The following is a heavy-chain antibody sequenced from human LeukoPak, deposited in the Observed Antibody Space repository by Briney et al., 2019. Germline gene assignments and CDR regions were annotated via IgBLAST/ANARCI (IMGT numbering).Heavy chain of an antibody. CDR1: GFTFSSYE. J-gene: IGHJ4*02. CDR3: AKEGIMITFGGVLDY. CDR2: ISSSGSTI. D-gene: IGHD3-16*01. V-gene: IGHV3-48*03. Sequence: GGSLRLSCAASGFTFSSYEMNWVRQAPGKGPEWVSYISSSGSTIYYADSVKGRFTISRDNSKNTLYLQMNSLRAEDTAVYYCAKEGIMITFGGVLDYWGQGTLVTVSS.